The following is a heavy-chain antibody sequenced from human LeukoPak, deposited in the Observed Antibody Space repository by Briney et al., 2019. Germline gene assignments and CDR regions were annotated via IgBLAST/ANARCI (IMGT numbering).Heavy chain of an antibody. J-gene: IGHJ4*02. CDR3: AKDGGLVGRKGGFDY. D-gene: IGHD1-26*01. CDR1: GFTFNTYG. CDR2: ISGSGGAT. V-gene: IGHV3-23*01. Sequence: GGSLRLSCAASGFTFNTYGMSWVRQAPGKGLEWVSGISGSGGATYYADSVKGRFTISRDDPHNTLYLQMNSLRAEDTAVYYCAKDGGLVGRKGGFDYWGQGTLVTVSS.